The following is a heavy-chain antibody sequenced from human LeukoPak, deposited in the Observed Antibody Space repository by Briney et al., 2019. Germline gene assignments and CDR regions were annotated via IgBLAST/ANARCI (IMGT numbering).Heavy chain of an antibody. V-gene: IGHV4-59*08. D-gene: IGHD3-22*01. J-gene: IGHJ5*02. CDR3: TSTHYYDTSGYYFPA. CDR1: GGSMNSYY. Sequence: SETLSLTCSVSGGSMNSYYWSWIRQPPGKGLEWIGYIYYSGSTNYNPSLKSRVTISVDTSKNQFSLKLSSVTAADTAIYYCTSTHYYDTSGYYFPAWGQGPWSPSPQ. CDR2: IYYSGST.